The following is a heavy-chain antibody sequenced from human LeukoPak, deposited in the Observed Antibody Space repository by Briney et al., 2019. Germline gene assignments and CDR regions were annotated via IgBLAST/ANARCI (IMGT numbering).Heavy chain of an antibody. J-gene: IGHJ5*01. CDR3: ARGNDYGDYQGPYNWFDS. CDR1: GFTFSSYS. D-gene: IGHD4-17*01. Sequence: GGSLRLSCAASGFTFSSYSMNWVRQAPGKGLEWVSSISSSSSYIYYADSVKGRFTISRDNAKNSLYLQMNSLRAEDTAVYYCARGNDYGDYQGPYNWFDSWGQGTLVTVSS. CDR2: ISSSSSYI. V-gene: IGHV3-21*01.